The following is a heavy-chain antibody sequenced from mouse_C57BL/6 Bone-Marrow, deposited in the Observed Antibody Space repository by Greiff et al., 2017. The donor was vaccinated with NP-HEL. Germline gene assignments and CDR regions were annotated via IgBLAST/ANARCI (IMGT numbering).Heavy chain of an antibody. CDR2: IWRGGST. J-gene: IGHJ4*01. D-gene: IGHD1-1*02. CDR3: AKNLWWSYAMDY. V-gene: IGHV2-5*01. CDR1: GFSLTSYG. Sequence: VKLQQSGPGLVQPSQSLSITCTVSGFSLTSYGVHWVRQSPGKGLEWLGVIWRGGSTDYNAAFMSRLSITKDNSKSQVFFKMNSLQADDTAIYYCAKNLWWSYAMDYWGQGTSVTVSS.